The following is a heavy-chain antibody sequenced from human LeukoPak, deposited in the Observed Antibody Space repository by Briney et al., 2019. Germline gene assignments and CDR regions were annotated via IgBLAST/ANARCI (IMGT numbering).Heavy chain of an antibody. D-gene: IGHD3-3*01. CDR2: IYYSGST. Sequence: SETLSLTCTVSGGSISSHYWSWIRQPPGKGLEWIGYIYYSGSTNYNPSLKSRVTISVDTSKNQFSLKLSPVTAADTAVYYCARGVNYYDFWSGYFDYWGQGTLVTVSS. CDR1: GGSISSHY. CDR3: ARGVNYYDFWSGYFDY. V-gene: IGHV4-59*11. J-gene: IGHJ4*02.